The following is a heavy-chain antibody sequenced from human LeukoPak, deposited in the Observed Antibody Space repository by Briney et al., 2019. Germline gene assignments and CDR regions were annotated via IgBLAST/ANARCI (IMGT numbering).Heavy chain of an antibody. Sequence: GASVKVSCKASGYTFGSYYISWVRQAPGQGLEWMGWISGYNGISKIAQKLQDRVTMTVDKSTTTVYMELKRLRFDDTAVYYCARSHDFWSARKGDYFDPWGQGTLVTVSS. CDR2: ISGYNGIS. V-gene: IGHV1-18*01. D-gene: IGHD3-3*01. J-gene: IGHJ4*02. CDR1: GYTFGSYY. CDR3: ARSHDFWSARKGDYFDP.